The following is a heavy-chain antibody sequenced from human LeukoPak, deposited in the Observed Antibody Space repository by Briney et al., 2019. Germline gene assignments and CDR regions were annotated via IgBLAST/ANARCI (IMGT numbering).Heavy chain of an antibody. CDR3: ALSPHCSGGSCYPDY. D-gene: IGHD2-15*01. CDR1: GYTFTGYY. J-gene: IGHJ4*02. CDR2: INPNSGGT. Sequence: GSMKVSCKASGYTFTGYYMHWVRQAPGQGLEWMGWINPNSGGTNYAQKFQGRVTMTRDTSISTAYMELSRLRSDDTAVYYCALSPHCSGGSCYPDYWGQGTLVTVSS. V-gene: IGHV1-2*02.